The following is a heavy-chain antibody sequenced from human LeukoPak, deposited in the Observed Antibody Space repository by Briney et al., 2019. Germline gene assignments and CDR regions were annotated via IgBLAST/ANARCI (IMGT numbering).Heavy chain of an antibody. Sequence: SETLSLTCIVSGGSISISDYYWGWIRRPPGKGLEWIGSISYSGTYYNPSLKSRLTISVDTPKNQFSLTLTSVAAADTAVYYCARRTSSPVGAIDYWGQGTLVTVSS. V-gene: IGHV4-39*01. CDR1: GGSISISDYY. CDR3: ARRTSSPVGAIDY. D-gene: IGHD1-26*01. CDR2: ISYSGT. J-gene: IGHJ4*02.